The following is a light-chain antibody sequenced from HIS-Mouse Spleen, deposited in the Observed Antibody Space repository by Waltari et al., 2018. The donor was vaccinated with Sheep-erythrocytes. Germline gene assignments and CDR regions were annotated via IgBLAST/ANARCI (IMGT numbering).Light chain of an antibody. CDR3: QAWDSSTVV. J-gene: IGLJ2*01. V-gene: IGLV3-1*01. Sequence: SYELTQPPSVSVSPGQTASITCSGDKLGDKYACWYHQKPGQSPVLVIYQDSKWPSGVPGRFSGSNSGNTATLTISGTQAMDEADYYCQAWDSSTVVFGGGTKLTVL. CDR2: QDS. CDR1: KLGDKY.